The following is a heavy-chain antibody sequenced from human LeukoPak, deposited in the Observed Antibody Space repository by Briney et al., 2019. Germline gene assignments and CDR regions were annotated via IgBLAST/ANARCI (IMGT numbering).Heavy chain of an antibody. D-gene: IGHD5-24*01. CDR2: INPSGGST. V-gene: IGHV1-46*01. J-gene: IGHJ4*02. Sequence: GASVKVSCKASGYTFTSYYMHWVRQAPGQGLEWMGIINPSGGSTSYAQKFQGRVTMARDTSISTAYMELSRLRSDDTAVYYCARTWGVEMATISTIDYWGQGTLVTVSS. CDR3: ARTWGVEMATISTIDY. CDR1: GYTFTSYY.